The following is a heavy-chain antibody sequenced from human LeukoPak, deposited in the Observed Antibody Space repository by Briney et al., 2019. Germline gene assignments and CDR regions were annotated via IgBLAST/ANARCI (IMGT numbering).Heavy chain of an antibody. CDR3: AKGGRSSGYYYDFDY. CDR1: GFAFSNYA. D-gene: IGHD3-22*01. Sequence: PGGSLRLSCAASGFAFSNYAMSWVRQAPGKGLEWVSAVSGRGGSTYHADSVKGRFTISRDNSKNTLYLQMNTLRAEDTAVYYCAKGGRSSGYYYDFDYWGQGTLVTVSS. V-gene: IGHV3-23*01. J-gene: IGHJ4*02. CDR2: VSGRGGST.